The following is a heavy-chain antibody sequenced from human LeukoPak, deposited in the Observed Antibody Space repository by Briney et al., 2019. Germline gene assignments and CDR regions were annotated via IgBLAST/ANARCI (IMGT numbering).Heavy chain of an antibody. J-gene: IGHJ4*02. V-gene: IGHV4-39*01. CDR3: ARHEVRGVSDY. CDR1: GGSISSSSYY. CDR2: IYYSGST. D-gene: IGHD3-10*01. Sequence: PSETLSLTCTVSGGSISSSSYYWGWIRQPPGKGLEWIGSIYYSGSTYYNPSLKSRVTISVDTSKNQFSLKLSSVTAADTAVYYCARHEVRGVSDYWGQGTLVTVSS.